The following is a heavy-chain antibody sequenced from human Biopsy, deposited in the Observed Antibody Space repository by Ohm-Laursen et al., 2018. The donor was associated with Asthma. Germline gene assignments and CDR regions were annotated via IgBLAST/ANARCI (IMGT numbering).Heavy chain of an antibody. V-gene: IGHV4-31*03. CDR2: IYYSGGT. CDR3: ARTTYGHDGFDP. J-gene: IGHJ5*02. CDR1: GGSINIGDYY. D-gene: IGHD4-17*01. Sequence: PSQTLSLTCTVSGGSINIGDYYWSWIRQHPVKGLEWMGHIYYSGGTYYNPSLKSRVSISLDTSKNQFSLSLTSVTAADTAVYYCARTTYGHDGFDPWGQGTLVTVSS.